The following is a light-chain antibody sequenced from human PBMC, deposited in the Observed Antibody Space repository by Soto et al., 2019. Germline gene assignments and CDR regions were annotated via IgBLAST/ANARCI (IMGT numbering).Light chain of an antibody. J-gene: IGLJ1*01. CDR1: SSEIGSYDR. CDR3: TSFTTSKTYI. V-gene: IGLV2-18*02. CDR2: EVT. Sequence: QSLLTQPPSLSGSPGQSVTISCPGTSSEIGSYDRVSWYQQPPGTAPRLMIYEVTNRPSGVPDRFSGSKSGNTASLTISGLQPEDETDYYCTSFTTSKTYIFGTGTKVTVL.